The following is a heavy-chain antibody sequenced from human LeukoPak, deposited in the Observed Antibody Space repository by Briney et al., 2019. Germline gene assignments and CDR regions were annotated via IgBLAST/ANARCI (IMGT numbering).Heavy chain of an antibody. CDR2: ISSSGSTI. D-gene: IGHD5-18*01. V-gene: IGHV3-48*03. Sequence: PGGSLRLSCAASGFTFSSYEMNWVHQAPGKGLEWVSYISSSGSTIYYADSVKGRFTISRDNAKNSLYLQMNSLRAEDTAVYYCAGGTAGYSYGYDDYWGQGTLVTVSS. J-gene: IGHJ4*02. CDR3: AGGTAGYSYGYDDY. CDR1: GFTFSSYE.